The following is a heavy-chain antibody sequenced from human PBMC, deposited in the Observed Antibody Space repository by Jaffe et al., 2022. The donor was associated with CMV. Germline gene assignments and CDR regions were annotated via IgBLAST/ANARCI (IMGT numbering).Heavy chain of an antibody. Sequence: QITLKESGPTLVKPTQTLTLTCTFSGFSLSTSGVGVGWIRQPPGKALEWLALIYWNDDKRYSPSLKSRLTITKDTSKNQVVLTMTNMDPVDTATYYCAHGRKVGIAETTDYFDYWGQGTLVTVSS. CDR1: GFSLSTSGVG. J-gene: IGHJ4*02. CDR3: AHGRKVGIAETTDYFDY. V-gene: IGHV2-5*01. CDR2: IYWNDDK. D-gene: IGHD6-13*01.